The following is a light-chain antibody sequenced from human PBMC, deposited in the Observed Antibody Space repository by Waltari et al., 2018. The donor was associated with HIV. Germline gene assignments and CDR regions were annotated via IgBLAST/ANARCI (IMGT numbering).Light chain of an antibody. CDR2: WAS. V-gene: IGKV4-1*01. CDR3: QQYYTTPPT. Sequence: DIVMTQSPHSLAVSLGERATLNCNSSQSILYSSKKENFLAWYQQKPGQTPKLLFYWASTRGSGVPDRFSGSGSGTDFTLTISSLQSEDVAVYFCQQYYTTPPTFGQGTRVEI. CDR1: QSILYSSKKENF. J-gene: IGKJ1*01.